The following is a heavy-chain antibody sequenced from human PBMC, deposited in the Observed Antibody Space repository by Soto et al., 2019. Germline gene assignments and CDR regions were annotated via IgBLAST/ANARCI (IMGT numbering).Heavy chain of an antibody. CDR1: GGSISSGGYY. J-gene: IGHJ5*02. CDR3: ARDEARWGLAGFWFDP. D-gene: IGHD2-21*02. CDR2: IYYSGST. V-gene: IGHV4-31*03. Sequence: SETLSLTCTVSGGSISSGGYYWSWIRQHPGKGLEWIGYIYYSGSTYYNPSLKSRVTISVDTSKNQFSLKLSSVTAADTAVYYCARDEARWGLAGFWFDPWGQGTLVTVSS.